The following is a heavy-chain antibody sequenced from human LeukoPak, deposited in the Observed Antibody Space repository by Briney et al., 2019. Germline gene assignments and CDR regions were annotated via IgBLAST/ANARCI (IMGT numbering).Heavy chain of an antibody. CDR3: ARGPGSGWYNY. J-gene: IGHJ4*02. CDR1: GFTFDDYA. CDR2: ISWNSGSI. Sequence: GGSLRLSCAASGFTFDDYAMHWVRQAPGKGLEWVSGISWNSGSIGYADSVKGRFTISRDNAKNSLYLQMNSLRAEDTAVYFCARGPGSGWYNYWGQGALVTVSS. D-gene: IGHD6-19*01. V-gene: IGHV3-9*01.